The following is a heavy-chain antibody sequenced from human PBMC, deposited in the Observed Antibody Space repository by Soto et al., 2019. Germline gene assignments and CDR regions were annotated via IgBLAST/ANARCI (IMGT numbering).Heavy chain of an antibody. D-gene: IGHD2-2*01. J-gene: IGHJ3*01. Sequence: PGGSLRLSCAASGFTVSSNYMSWVRQAPGKGLEWVSVIYSGGSTYYADSVKGRFTISRDNSKNTLYLQMNSLRAEDTAVYYCARERYCSSTSCYLDAFDVWGQGTMVTVSS. CDR1: GFTVSSNY. CDR3: ARERYCSSTSCYLDAFDV. V-gene: IGHV3-66*01. CDR2: IYSGGST.